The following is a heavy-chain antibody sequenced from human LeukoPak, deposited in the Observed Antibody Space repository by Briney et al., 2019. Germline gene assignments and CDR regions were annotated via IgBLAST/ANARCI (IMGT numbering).Heavy chain of an antibody. CDR2: IASETYGGTA. Sequence: GGSLRLSCTASGFTFGDYAMTWVRQAPGKGLEWVGFIASETYGGTAEYAASVKGRFAISRDDSKSIAYLQMNSLKTEDTAVYYCTRDQTPYYWGQGTLVTVSS. V-gene: IGHV3-49*04. J-gene: IGHJ4*02. CDR1: GFTFGDYA. CDR3: TRDQTPYY.